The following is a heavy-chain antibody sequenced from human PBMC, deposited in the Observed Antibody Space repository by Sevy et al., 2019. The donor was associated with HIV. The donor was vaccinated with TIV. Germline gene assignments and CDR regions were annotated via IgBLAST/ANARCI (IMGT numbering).Heavy chain of an antibody. V-gene: IGHV3-7*01. J-gene: IGHJ4*02. Sequence: GGFLRLSCEASGFTFSSYWMSWVRQAPGKGLEWVANIKEDGSVKYYVESVKGRFTISRDNAKNSVYLQMNSLRAEDAALYYCVRAIGAAGSYWGLGTLVTVS. CDR2: IKEDGSVK. CDR3: VRAIGAAGSY. D-gene: IGHD6-13*01. CDR1: GFTFSSYW.